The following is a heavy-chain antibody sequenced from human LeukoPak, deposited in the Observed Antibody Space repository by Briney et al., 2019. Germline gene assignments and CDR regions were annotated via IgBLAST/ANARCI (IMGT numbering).Heavy chain of an antibody. V-gene: IGHV1-18*01. D-gene: IGHD1-1*01. CDR2: ISAYNGNT. J-gene: IGHJ4*02. CDR3: ARDDGGWNEVDY. Sequence: AAVKLSCKASGYTFTSYGISWVRQAPGQGLEWMGWISAYNGNTNYAQKLQGRVTMTTDPSTSTAYMELRSLRSDGTAVYYCARDDGGWNEVDYWGQGTLVTVSS. CDR1: GYTFTSYG.